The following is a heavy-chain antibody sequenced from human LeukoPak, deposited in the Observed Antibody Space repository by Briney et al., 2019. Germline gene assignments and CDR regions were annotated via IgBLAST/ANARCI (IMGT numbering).Heavy chain of an antibody. CDR1: GFTFNSYA. CDR2: VSGSGGST. V-gene: IGHV3-23*01. J-gene: IGHJ4*02. D-gene: IGHD3-3*01. CDR3: AKLGYSDFWSNYLVFDN. Sequence: GGSLRLSCAASGFTFNSYAMTWVRQAPGKGLEWVSAVSGSGGSTYYPDSVEGRFTISRDNSKDTLYLQINSLRVEDTAVYFCAKLGYSDFWSNYLVFDNWGQGTLVTVSS.